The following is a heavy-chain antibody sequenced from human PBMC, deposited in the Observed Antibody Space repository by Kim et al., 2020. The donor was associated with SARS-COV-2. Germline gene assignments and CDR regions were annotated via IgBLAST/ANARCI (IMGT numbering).Heavy chain of an antibody. Sequence: GGSLRLSCAASGDFFSNHDMNLVRQSPGTGLEWVAYISVTGSSKYYADSVKGRFTISRDNVEKTLYLQMNNLRAEDSAIYYCAKEGDSWLRNFDQWGQGTLVSVSS. CDR2: ISVTGSSK. D-gene: IGHD3-16*01. CDR3: AKEGDSWLRNFDQ. CDR1: GDFFSNHD. J-gene: IGHJ4*02. V-gene: IGHV3-48*03.